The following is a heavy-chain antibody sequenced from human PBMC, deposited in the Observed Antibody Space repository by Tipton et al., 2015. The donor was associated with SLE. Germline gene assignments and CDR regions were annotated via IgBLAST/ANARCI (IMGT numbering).Heavy chain of an antibody. J-gene: IGHJ3*02. CDR1: GYTFTTYT. D-gene: IGHD1-26*01. CDR3: ARGYSGSPGAFDI. Sequence: QSGAEVKKPGASVRVSCKASGYTFTTYTINWVRQAPGQGLEWMGWISTYHGNTHYGQKFQGRVTMTTDTSTRTAYMDLTSLRSDDTAVYYCARGYSGSPGAFDIWGQGTMVIVSS. V-gene: IGHV1-18*01. CDR2: ISTYHGNT.